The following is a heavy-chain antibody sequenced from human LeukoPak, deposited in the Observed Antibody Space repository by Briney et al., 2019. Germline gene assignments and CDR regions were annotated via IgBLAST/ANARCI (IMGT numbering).Heavy chain of an antibody. CDR2: ISGSGGST. J-gene: IGHJ4*02. Sequence: GRSLRLSCAASGLTFSSYAMSWVRQAPGKGLEWVSAISGSGGSTYYADSVKGRFTISRDNSKNTLYLQMNSLRAEDTAVYYCAKDMHYYDSSGYYYVVGNFDYWGQGTLVTVSS. CDR3: AKDMHYYDSSGYYYVVGNFDY. V-gene: IGHV3-23*01. CDR1: GLTFSSYA. D-gene: IGHD3-22*01.